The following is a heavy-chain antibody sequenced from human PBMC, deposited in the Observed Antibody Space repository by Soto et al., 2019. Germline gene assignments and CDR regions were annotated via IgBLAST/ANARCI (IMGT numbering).Heavy chain of an antibody. J-gene: IGHJ4*02. V-gene: IGHV1-18*01. Sequence: ASVKVSCKASGYTFTSYGISWVRQAPGQGLEWMGWISAYNGNTNYAQKLQGRVTMTTDTSTSTAYMELRSLRSDDTAVYYCARVPSDILSNHYFDYWGQGTLVTVSS. CDR2: ISAYNGNT. D-gene: IGHD3-9*01. CDR1: GYTFTSYG. CDR3: ARVPSDILSNHYFDY.